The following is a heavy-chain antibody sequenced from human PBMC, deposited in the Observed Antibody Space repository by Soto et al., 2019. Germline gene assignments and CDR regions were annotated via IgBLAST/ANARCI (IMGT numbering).Heavy chain of an antibody. J-gene: IGHJ6*02. CDR3: ARNLDYYYGPGSGNGHGF. CDR1: GYTFTAYY. V-gene: IGHV1-2*02. D-gene: IGHD3-10*01. CDR2: INPRFGDT. Sequence: QVQLVQSGAELKEPGDSVRVSCEASGYTFTAYYIHWVRQAPGQGLEWMGWINPRFGDTSYAQDFQGRVSMTRDTSTSTVYMGLSRLTPDDTAIYYCARNLDYYYGPGSGNGHGFWGQGTTVTVFS.